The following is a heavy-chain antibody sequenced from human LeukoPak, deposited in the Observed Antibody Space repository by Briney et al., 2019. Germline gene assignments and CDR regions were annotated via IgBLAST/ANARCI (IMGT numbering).Heavy chain of an antibody. J-gene: IGHJ4*02. CDR3: ARATYYYDSSGYRLPCFDY. V-gene: IGHV4-39*07. CDR2: IYYSGST. D-gene: IGHD3-22*01. CDR1: GGSISRSSYY. Sequence: SETLSLTCTVSGGSISRSSYYWGWIRQPPGKGLEWIGSIYYSGSTNYNPSLKSRVTISVDTSKNQFSLKLSSVTAADTAVYYCARATYYYDSSGYRLPCFDYWGQGTLVTVSS.